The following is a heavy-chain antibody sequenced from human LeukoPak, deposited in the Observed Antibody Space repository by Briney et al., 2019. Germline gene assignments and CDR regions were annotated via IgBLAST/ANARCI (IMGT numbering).Heavy chain of an antibody. CDR1: GFTFSNYD. V-gene: IGHV1-69*13. J-gene: IGHJ4*02. D-gene: IGHD3-10*01. CDR2: IIPIFGTA. CDR3: ARDLGDSFDY. Sequence: GASVKLSCKASGFTFSNYDISWVRQAPGQGLEWMGGIIPIFGTASYAQKFQGRVTITADESTSTAYMELSSLRSEDTAVYYCARDLGDSFDYWGQGTLVTVSS.